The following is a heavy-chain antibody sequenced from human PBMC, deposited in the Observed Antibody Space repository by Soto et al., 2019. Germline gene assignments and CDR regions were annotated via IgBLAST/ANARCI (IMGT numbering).Heavy chain of an antibody. CDR3: ARIYCSTTSCYIDY. J-gene: IGHJ4*02. V-gene: IGHV3-7*01. CDR2: INQGGSAK. D-gene: IGHD2-2*02. Sequence: VQLVESGGGLVQPGGSLRLSCAASTFTFSNHWMSWVHQAPGKGLEWVANINQGGSAKYYLDSVKGRFTISRDNAKNSLDLQMNSLRAEDTAVYYCARIYCSTTSCYIDYWGQGTLVTVSS. CDR1: TFTFSNHW.